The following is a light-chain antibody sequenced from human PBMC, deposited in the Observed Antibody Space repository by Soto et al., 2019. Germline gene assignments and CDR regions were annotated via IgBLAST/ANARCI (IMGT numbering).Light chain of an antibody. CDR1: SSNIGNNY. CDR2: DNN. V-gene: IGLV1-51*01. Sequence: QSVLTQPPSVSAAPGQKVTISCSGSSSNIGNNYVSWYQQLPGTAPKLLIYDNNKRPSGIPDRFSGSKSGTSATLGITGLQPEDEADYYCGTWDSSLSAVVFGGGTKLTVL. J-gene: IGLJ2*01. CDR3: GTWDSSLSAVV.